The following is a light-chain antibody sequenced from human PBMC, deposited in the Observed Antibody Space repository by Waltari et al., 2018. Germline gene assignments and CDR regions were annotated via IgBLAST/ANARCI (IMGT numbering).Light chain of an antibody. CDR2: STR. V-gene: IGLV7-43*01. CDR3: LLYYGGNWF. CDR1: TAAVTIGNY. J-gene: IGLJ3*02. Sequence: QTVVTQEPSLTVSPGGTLPLTCGSSTAAVTIGNYPTWFQQKPGPAPRPLIYSTRDKHSWTPARFSGSLLGGKAALTLSNVQPEDEADYYCLLYYGGNWFFGGGTKLTVL.